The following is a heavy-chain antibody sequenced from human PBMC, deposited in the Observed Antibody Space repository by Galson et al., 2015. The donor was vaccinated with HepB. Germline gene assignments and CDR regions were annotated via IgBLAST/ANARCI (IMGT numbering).Heavy chain of an antibody. D-gene: IGHD4-23*01. CDR3: ARAQIYGGNPTYYFDY. V-gene: IGHV3-13*01. CDR1: GFTFSSYD. CDR2: IGTAGDT. J-gene: IGHJ4*02. Sequence: SLRLSCAASGFTFSSYDMHWVRQATGKGLEWVSAIGTAGDTYYPGSVKGRFTISRENAKNSLYLQMNSLRAGDTAVYYCARAQIYGGNPTYYFDYWGQGTLVTVSS.